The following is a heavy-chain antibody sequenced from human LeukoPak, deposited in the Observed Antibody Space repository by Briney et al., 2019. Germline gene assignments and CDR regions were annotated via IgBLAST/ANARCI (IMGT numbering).Heavy chain of an antibody. CDR1: GFTFSYYS. CDR3: AKVDRGDYSSSPVPYYNYYMNV. J-gene: IGHJ6*03. Sequence: GGSLRLSCTASGFTFSYYSMNWVRQAPGRGLEWVSCISSSSSLIFYSDSVRGRFTISRDNAKNLLYLHMNSLRVEDTAVYYCAKVDRGDYSSSPVPYYNYYMNVWGKGTTVTVSS. V-gene: IGHV3-21*01. D-gene: IGHD6-13*01. CDR2: ISSSSSLI.